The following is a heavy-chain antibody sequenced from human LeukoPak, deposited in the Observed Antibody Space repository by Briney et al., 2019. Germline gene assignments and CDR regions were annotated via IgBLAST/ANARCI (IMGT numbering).Heavy chain of an antibody. CDR1: GGTFSSYA. V-gene: IGHV1-69*13. J-gene: IGHJ4*02. D-gene: IGHD2-15*01. CDR2: IIPIFGTA. Sequence: GASVKVSCKASGGTFSSYAISWVRQAPGQGLEWMGGIIPIFGTANYAQKFQGRVTITADESTSTAYMEVSSLRSEDTAVYYCAGGRPRGYCSGGSCYHNFDYWGQGTLVTVSS. CDR3: AGGRPRGYCSGGSCYHNFDY.